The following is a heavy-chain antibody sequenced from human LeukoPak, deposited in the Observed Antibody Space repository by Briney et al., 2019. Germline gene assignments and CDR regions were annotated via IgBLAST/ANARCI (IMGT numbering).Heavy chain of an antibody. Sequence: PGGSLRLSCAASGFTFSSYGMHWVRQAPGKGLEWVAVISYDGSNKYYADSVKGRFTISRDNSKNMLYLQMNSLRAEDTAVYYCAMGFVYDAFDIWGQGTMVTVSS. V-gene: IGHV3-30*03. CDR3: AMGFVYDAFDI. CDR1: GFTFSSYG. D-gene: IGHD2-8*01. J-gene: IGHJ3*02. CDR2: ISYDGSNK.